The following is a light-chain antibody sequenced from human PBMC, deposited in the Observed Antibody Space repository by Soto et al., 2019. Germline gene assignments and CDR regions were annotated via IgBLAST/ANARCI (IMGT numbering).Light chain of an antibody. CDR2: FSD. CDR1: SSNIGSNS. CDR3: ATWDDSLTGWV. Sequence: QSVLTQPPSASGTLGQTIIISCSGSSSNIGSNSVNWHQQFPGTAPKLLIYFSDQRPSGVPDRFSGSKSGTSASLAISGLQSEDEADYYCATWDDSLTGWVFGGGTKLTVL. J-gene: IGLJ3*02. V-gene: IGLV1-44*01.